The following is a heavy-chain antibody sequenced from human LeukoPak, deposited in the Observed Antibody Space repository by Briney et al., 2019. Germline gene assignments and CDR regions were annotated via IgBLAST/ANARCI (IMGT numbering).Heavy chain of an antibody. CDR2: ISGSGGST. J-gene: IGHJ6*02. CDR1: GFTFSSYA. D-gene: IGHD2-15*01. CDR3: AKASVYCSGGSCADYYYYGMDV. V-gene: IGHV3-23*01. Sequence: GGSLRLSCAASGFTFSSYAMSWVRQAPGKGLEWVSAISGSGGSTYCADSVKGRFTISRDNSKNTLYLQMNSLRAEDTAVYYCAKASVYCSGGSCADYYYYGMDVWGQGTTVTVSS.